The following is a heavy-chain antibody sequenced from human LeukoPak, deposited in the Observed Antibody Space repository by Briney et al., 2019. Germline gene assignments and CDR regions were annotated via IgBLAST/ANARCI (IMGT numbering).Heavy chain of an antibody. CDR3: AKDDSTGYPTYYFDY. V-gene: IGHV3-23*01. CDR1: GFTFSNYA. J-gene: IGHJ4*02. D-gene: IGHD3-22*01. CDR2: ISGSGDST. Sequence: GGSLRLSCAASGFTFSNYAMSWVRQAPGKGLEWVSAISGSGDSTYYADSVKGRFTISRDNSKNTLYLQMNSLRAEDTAQYYCAKDDSTGYPTYYFDYWGQGTLVTVSS.